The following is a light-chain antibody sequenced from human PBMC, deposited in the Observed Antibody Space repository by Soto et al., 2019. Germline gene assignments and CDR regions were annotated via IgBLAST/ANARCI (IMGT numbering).Light chain of an antibody. CDR3: QQYDSYPIT. CDR2: AVS. J-gene: IGKJ4*01. Sequence: DIQMTQSPSAMSASVGDRVTITCRASQGFSNNLALFQQKPGKVPKRLIYAVSSLQSGVPSRFSVSGSWTEFTLTISSLQPEDFATYYCQQYDSYPITFGGGTKVESK. CDR1: QGFSNN. V-gene: IGKV1-17*03.